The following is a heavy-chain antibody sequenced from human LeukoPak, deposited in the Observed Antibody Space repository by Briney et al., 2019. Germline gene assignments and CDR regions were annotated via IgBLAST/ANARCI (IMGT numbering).Heavy chain of an antibody. CDR3: ARGAYGSGSSYNFYGMDV. CDR2: IYPDDPDT. Sequence: GESLKISCKGSGYRFPTSWIAWVRQMPGKGFEWMGVIYPDDPDTIYNPSFEGQVTFSVDKSISTAYLQWSSLMASDTAIYYCARGAYGSGSSYNFYGMDVWGQGTPVAVSS. J-gene: IGHJ6*02. CDR1: GYRFPTSW. V-gene: IGHV5-51*01. D-gene: IGHD3-10*01.